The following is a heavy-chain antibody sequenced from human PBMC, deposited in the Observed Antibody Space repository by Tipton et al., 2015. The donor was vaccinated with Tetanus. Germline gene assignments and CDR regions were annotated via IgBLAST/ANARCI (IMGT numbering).Heavy chain of an antibody. D-gene: IGHD2-15*01. CDR1: GFIFSSYG. Sequence: CAASGFIFSSYGIHWVRQAPGKGLEWVAVSWYDGTDKYYADTVKGRFTISRDNSKNTLNLKMNSLRAEDTAVFYCAREADCSGGSCFSGDFDNWGQGTQGTVSS. J-gene: IGHJ4*02. CDR2: SWYDGTDK. CDR3: AREADCSGGSCFSGDFDN. V-gene: IGHV3-33*01.